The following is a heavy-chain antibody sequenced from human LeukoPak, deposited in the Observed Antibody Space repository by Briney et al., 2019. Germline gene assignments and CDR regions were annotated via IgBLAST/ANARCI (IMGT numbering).Heavy chain of an antibody. J-gene: IGHJ6*03. V-gene: IGHV4-4*07. CDR2: IYTSGST. CDR3: ARAYSSPQGAYYYYMDV. CDR1: GGSISSYC. Sequence: PSETLSLTCTVSGGSISSYCWSWIRQPAGKGLEWIGRIYTSGSTNYNPSLKSRVTISVDKSKNQFSLKLSPVTAADTAVYYCARAYSSPQGAYYYYMDVWGKGTTVTVSS. D-gene: IGHD6-13*01.